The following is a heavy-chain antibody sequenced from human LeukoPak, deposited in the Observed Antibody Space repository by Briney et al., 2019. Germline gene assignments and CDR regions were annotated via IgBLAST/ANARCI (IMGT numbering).Heavy chain of an antibody. Sequence: GRSLRLSCAASGFTFSSYAMSWVRQAPGKGLEWVSAITGSGGSTYYADSVKGRFTTSRDNSKNTLYLQMDSLRAEDTAVYYCVLLQWLGDFDYWGQGTLVTVSS. CDR2: ITGSGGST. D-gene: IGHD6-19*01. CDR3: VLLQWLGDFDY. CDR1: GFTFSSYA. V-gene: IGHV3-23*01. J-gene: IGHJ4*02.